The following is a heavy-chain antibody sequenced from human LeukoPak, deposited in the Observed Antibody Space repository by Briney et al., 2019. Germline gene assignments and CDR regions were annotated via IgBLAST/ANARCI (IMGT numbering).Heavy chain of an antibody. V-gene: IGHV4-59*01. CDR1: GGSISRYY. CDR3: AAAAYGSGSYTVDY. CDR2: IYYRGST. D-gene: IGHD3-10*01. J-gene: IGHJ4*02. Sequence: SETLSLTCSVAGGSISRYYWSWIRQPPGKGLEWIGYIYYRGSTKYNPSLKSRVTISVDTSNNQFSLKLSSVTAADTAVYYCAAAAYGSGSYTVDYWGQGTLVTVSS.